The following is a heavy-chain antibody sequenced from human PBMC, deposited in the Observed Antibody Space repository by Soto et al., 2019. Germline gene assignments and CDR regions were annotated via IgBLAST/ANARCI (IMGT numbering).Heavy chain of an antibody. J-gene: IGHJ6*02. D-gene: IGHD1-26*01. V-gene: IGHV3-23*01. Sequence: QPGGSLRLSCAASGFTFSSYVMNWVRQAPGKGLEWVSVISGSGGSTYYADSVKGRFTISRDNSRNTLYVQMNSLRVEDTAVYYCAKGGVVGSSLHYGMDVWGQGTTVTVSS. CDR3: AKGGVVGSSLHYGMDV. CDR1: GFTFSSYV. CDR2: ISGSGGST.